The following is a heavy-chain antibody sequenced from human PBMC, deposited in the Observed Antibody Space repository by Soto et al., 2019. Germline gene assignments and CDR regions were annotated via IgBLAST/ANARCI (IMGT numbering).Heavy chain of an antibody. CDR1: GFTFTSYS. CDR3: ARDLAVAGPSSYGMDV. Sequence: GGSLRLSCAASGFTFTSYSMNWVRQAPGKGLEWVSSISSSSSYIYYADSVKGRFTISRDNAKNSLYLQMNSLRAEDTAVYYCARDLAVAGPSSYGMDVWGQGTTVTVSS. D-gene: IGHD6-19*01. CDR2: ISSSSSYI. J-gene: IGHJ6*02. V-gene: IGHV3-21*01.